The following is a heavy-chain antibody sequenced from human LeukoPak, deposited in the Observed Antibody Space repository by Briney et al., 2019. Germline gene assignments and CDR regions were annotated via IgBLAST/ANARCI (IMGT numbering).Heavy chain of an antibody. CDR2: IYYSGST. Sequence: SETLSLTCTVSGGSISSGDYYWNWIRQPPGQGPEWIGYIYYSGSTYYNPSLKSRVTISVDTSKNQFSLKLSSVTAADTAVFFCARVPDRDCSGGSCHGGLAFDIWGQGTMVTVSS. CDR3: ARVPDRDCSGGSCHGGLAFDI. V-gene: IGHV4-30-4*01. CDR1: GGSISSGDYY. D-gene: IGHD2-15*01. J-gene: IGHJ3*02.